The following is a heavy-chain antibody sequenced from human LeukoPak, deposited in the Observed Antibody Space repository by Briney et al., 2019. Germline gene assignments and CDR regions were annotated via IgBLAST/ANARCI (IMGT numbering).Heavy chain of an antibody. V-gene: IGHV4-30-4*01. CDR3: AGSFGGVIPFDY. J-gene: IGHJ4*02. CDR2: IYYSGST. Sequence: PSETLSLTCTVSGGSISSGDYYWSWIRQPPGKGLEWIGYIYYSGSTYYNPSLKSRVTISVDTSKNQFSLKLSSVTAADTAVYYCAGSFGGVIPFDYWGQGTLVTVSS. CDR1: GGSISSGDYY. D-gene: IGHD3-16*02.